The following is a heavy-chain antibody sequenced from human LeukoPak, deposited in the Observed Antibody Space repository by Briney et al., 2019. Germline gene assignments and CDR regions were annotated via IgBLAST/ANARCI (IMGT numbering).Heavy chain of an antibody. V-gene: IGHV3-7*01. J-gene: IGHJ4*02. CDR1: GFTFSSYW. Sequence: GGSLRLSCAASGFTFSSYWMSWVRQAPGKGLEWVANIKQDGSEKYYVDSVKGRFTISRDNAKNSLYLQMNSLRADDTAVYYCARDLGYCSGGRCYSGEYYFDYWGQGTLVTVSS. D-gene: IGHD2-15*01. CDR3: ARDLGYCSGGRCYSGEYYFDY. CDR2: IKQDGSEK.